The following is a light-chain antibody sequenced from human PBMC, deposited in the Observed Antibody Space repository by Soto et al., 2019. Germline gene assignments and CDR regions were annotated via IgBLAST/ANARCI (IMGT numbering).Light chain of an antibody. Sequence: EIVMTQSPATLSVSPGERATLSCRASQSVSSNLAWYQQKPGQAPRLLIYGASTRATGIPARFSGSGSRTEFTLTISRLQSEDFAVYYCQQYHNWPPLTFGGGTKVEIK. CDR1: QSVSSN. CDR2: GAS. V-gene: IGKV3D-15*01. CDR3: QQYHNWPPLT. J-gene: IGKJ4*01.